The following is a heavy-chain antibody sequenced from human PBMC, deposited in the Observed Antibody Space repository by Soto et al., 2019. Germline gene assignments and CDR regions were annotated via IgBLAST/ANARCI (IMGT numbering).Heavy chain of an antibody. V-gene: IGHV3-74*01. CDR3: ARVRDGYNYRGHDAFDI. CDR2: INSDGSST. Sequence: LRLSCAASEFTFSSYWMHWVRQAPGKGLVWVSRINSDGSSTSYADSVKGRFTISRDNAKNTLYLQMNSLRAEDTAVYYCARVRDGYNYRGHDAFDIWGQGTMVTVSS. D-gene: IGHD5-12*01. CDR1: EFTFSSYW. J-gene: IGHJ3*02.